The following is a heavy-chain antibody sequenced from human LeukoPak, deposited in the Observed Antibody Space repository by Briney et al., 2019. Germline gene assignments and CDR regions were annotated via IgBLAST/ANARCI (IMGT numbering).Heavy chain of an antibody. CDR1: GYTFTGYY. V-gene: IGHV1-2*02. J-gene: IGHJ4*02. CDR2: INPNSGGT. Sequence: ASVKVSCKASGYTFTGYYMHWVRQAPGQGLEWMGWINPNSGGTNYAQKFQGRVTMTEDTSTDTAYMELSSLRSEDTAVYYCATDRVAAAESFWGQGTLVTVSS. CDR3: ATDRVAAAESF. D-gene: IGHD6-13*01.